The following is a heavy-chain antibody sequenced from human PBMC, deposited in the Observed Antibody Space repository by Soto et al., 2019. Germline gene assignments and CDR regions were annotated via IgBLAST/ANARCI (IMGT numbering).Heavy chain of an antibody. J-gene: IGHJ5*02. Sequence: QVQLVQSGAGVKKPGASVKVSCKASGYTFTSYYMHWVRQAPGQGLEWMGIINPIGGSTSYAQKFQGRVTMTRDTSTSTVYMELSSLRSEDTAVYYCALGDIVVVPAANNWFDPWGQGTLVTVSS. V-gene: IGHV1-46*01. D-gene: IGHD2-2*01. CDR1: GYTFTSYY. CDR2: INPIGGST. CDR3: ALGDIVVVPAANNWFDP.